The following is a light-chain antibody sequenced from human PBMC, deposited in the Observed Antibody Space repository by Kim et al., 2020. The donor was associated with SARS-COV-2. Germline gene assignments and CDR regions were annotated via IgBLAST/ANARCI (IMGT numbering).Light chain of an antibody. CDR2: QGN. J-gene: IGLJ1*01. V-gene: IGLV3-1*01. CDR1: KLGSKY. CDR3: QAWDSSTHNYV. Sequence: PGQTASSTCSGYKLGSKYVSWYQQKPGQSPVVVIYQGNQRPSGIPERFSGSNSGNTATLTISGTQAMDGADYYCQAWDSSTHNYVFGAGTKVTVL.